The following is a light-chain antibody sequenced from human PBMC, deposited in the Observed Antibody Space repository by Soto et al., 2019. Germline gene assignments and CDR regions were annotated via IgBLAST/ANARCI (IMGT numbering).Light chain of an antibody. V-gene: IGKV3-20*01. CDR3: QKYGSSPYT. CDR2: GAS. CDR1: QRGSCRF. J-gene: IGKJ2*01. Sequence: EIGWTQSPGTLSFAPGERATLACRASQRGSCRFLAWYQQKPGQAPSLLMYGASSRATGIPDRFSGTGSGTDFTLTISRLEPEDFAVYYCQKYGSSPYTFGLGTKLEIK.